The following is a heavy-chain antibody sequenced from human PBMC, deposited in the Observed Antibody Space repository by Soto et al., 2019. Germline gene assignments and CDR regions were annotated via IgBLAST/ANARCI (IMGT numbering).Heavy chain of an antibody. CDR3: AREPTAVAGAGDY. CDR1: GGSVGSGYHY. V-gene: IGHV4-61*01. J-gene: IGHJ4*02. D-gene: IGHD6-19*01. Sequence: SETLSLTCTVAGGSVGSGYHYWSWILQPPGRGREWIGYIYYTGSTNYNPSLKRRVTISIDTSKNQFSLKLSSVTAADTAVYYCAREPTAVAGAGDYWGQGTLVTVSS. CDR2: IYYTGST.